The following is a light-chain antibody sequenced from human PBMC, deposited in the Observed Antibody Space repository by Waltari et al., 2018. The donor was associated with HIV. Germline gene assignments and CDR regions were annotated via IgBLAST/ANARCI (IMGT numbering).Light chain of an antibody. Sequence: QSVLTQPPSASGTPGQRVTISCSGSSSNIESNYVYWYQQLPGTAPKLLIYRNNQRPSGVPDRFSGSKSGTSASLAISGLRSEDEAEYYCAAWDDSLRGVFGGGTKLTVL. CDR3: AAWDDSLRGV. J-gene: IGLJ2*01. CDR1: SSNIESNY. V-gene: IGLV1-47*01. CDR2: RNN.